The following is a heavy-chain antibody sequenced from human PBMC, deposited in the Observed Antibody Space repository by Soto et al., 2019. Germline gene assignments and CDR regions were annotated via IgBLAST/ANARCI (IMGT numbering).Heavy chain of an antibody. CDR3: TVWGSGNDFGAA. CDR2: SKNKADSYTT. Sequence: EVQLVESGGGLVQPGGSLRLSCAASGFTLSDHYMDWVRQAPGKGLEWVGRSKNKADSYTTEYAASVKGRFTISRDGSKNSLFLQMNSLKPEDTAVYYCTVWGSGNDFGAAWGQGILVTVSS. V-gene: IGHV3-72*01. CDR1: GFTLSDHY. J-gene: IGHJ4*02. D-gene: IGHD3-10*01.